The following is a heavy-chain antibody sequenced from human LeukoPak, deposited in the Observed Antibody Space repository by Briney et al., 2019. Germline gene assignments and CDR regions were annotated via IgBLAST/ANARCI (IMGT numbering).Heavy chain of an antibody. CDR3: TTGGADTGRFDI. CDR1: GFTFSSYA. CDR2: ISYDGRNE. D-gene: IGHD1-1*01. V-gene: IGHV3-30*04. Sequence: PGGSLRLSCAASGFTFSSYAMHWVRQAPGKGLEWVAVISYDGRNENYADSVKGRFTISRDNPKNTLYLQMNSLKAEDTAVYYCTTGGADTGRFDIWGQGTMVTVSS. J-gene: IGHJ3*02.